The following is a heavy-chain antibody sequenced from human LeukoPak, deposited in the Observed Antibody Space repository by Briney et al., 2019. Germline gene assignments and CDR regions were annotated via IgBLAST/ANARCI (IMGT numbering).Heavy chain of an antibody. CDR3: ARGWELDP. CDR2: IKQDGNEK. Sequence: GGSLRLSCAASGFPFSRYWLSWVRQAPGKGLEWVANIKQDGNEKYYVDSVKGRFTISRDSAKNSLYLQMNSLRVEDTAVYYCARGWELDPWGQGTLVTVSS. CDR1: GFPFSRYW. J-gene: IGHJ5*02. V-gene: IGHV3-7*05. D-gene: IGHD1-26*01.